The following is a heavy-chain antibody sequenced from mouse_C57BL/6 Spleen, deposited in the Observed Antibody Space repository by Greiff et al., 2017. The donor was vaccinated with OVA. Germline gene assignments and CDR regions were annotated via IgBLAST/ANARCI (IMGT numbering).Heavy chain of an antibody. CDR2: ISSGSSTI. D-gene: IGHD2-1*01. Sequence: EVKLQESGGGLVKPGGSLKLSCAASGFTFSDYGMHWVRQAPEKGLEWVAYISSGSSTIYYADTVKGRFTISRDNAKNTLFLQMTSLRSEDTAMYYCARLGGNYDYAMDYWGQGTSVTVSS. CDR1: GFTFSDYG. CDR3: ARLGGNYDYAMDY. V-gene: IGHV5-17*01. J-gene: IGHJ4*01.